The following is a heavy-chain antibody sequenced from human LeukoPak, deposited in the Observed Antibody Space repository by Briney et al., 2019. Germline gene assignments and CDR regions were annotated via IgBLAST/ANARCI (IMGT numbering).Heavy chain of an antibody. J-gene: IGHJ4*02. V-gene: IGHV5-51*01. CDR1: GYIFTNYW. CDR3: ARAADGWYNYFDY. CDR2: IYPGDSET. Sequence: GESPKISCKGSGYIFTNYWIAWVRQMPGKGLEWMGIIYPGDSETGYSPSFQGRVTLSADKSVNTAYLYWNTLKASDTAMYYCARAADGWYNYFDYWGQGTLVTVSS. D-gene: IGHD6-19*01.